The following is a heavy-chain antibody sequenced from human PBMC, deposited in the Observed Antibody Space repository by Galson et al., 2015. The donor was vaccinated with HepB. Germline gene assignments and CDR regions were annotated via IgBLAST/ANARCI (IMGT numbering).Heavy chain of an antibody. CDR3: ARDLAVAGKVGY. D-gene: IGHD6-19*01. J-gene: IGHJ4*02. CDR2: ISSNGGST. V-gene: IGHV3-64*04. CDR1: GFTFSSSA. Sequence: LRLSCAASGFTFSSSAMHWVRQAPGKGLEYVSAISSNGGSTYYADSVKGRFTISRDNSKNTLYLQMNSLRAEDTAVYYCARDLAVAGKVGYWGQGTLVTVSS.